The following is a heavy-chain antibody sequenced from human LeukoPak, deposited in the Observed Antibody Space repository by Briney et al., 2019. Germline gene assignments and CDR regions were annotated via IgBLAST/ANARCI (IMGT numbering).Heavy chain of an antibody. D-gene: IGHD1-26*01. Sequence: RGSLRLSCAASGFTVSSNYMSWVRQAPGKGLEWVSVIYSGGSTYYADSVKGRFTISRDNSKNTLYLQMNSLRAEDTAVYYCARDLSYEAFDIWGQGTMVTVSS. CDR1: GFTVSSNY. CDR2: IYSGGST. J-gene: IGHJ3*02. CDR3: ARDLSYEAFDI. V-gene: IGHV3-53*01.